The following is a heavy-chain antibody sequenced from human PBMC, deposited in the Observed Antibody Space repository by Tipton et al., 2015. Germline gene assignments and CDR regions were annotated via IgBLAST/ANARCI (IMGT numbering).Heavy chain of an antibody. CDR1: SDSISKYY. CDR3: ARQSGESSGWPSAFDI. Sequence: TLSLTCSVSSDSISKYYWSWIRQPPGKELEWIGYIQYSGSTNYNPSLKSRVTISVDTSKTQFSLKMSSVTAADTAVYYCARQSGESSGWPSAFDIWGQGTMVTVSS. J-gene: IGHJ3*02. D-gene: IGHD6-19*01. CDR2: IQYSGST. V-gene: IGHV4-59*08.